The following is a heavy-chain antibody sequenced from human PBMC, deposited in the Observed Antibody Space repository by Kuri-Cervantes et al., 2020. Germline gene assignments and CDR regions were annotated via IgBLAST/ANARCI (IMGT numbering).Heavy chain of an antibody. Sequence: GGSLRLSCAASGFTFSSYGMHWVRQAPGKGLEWVAVISYDGSNKYYADSVKGRFTVSRDNSKNTLYLQMNGLRAEDTAVYYCARDYYGPDYWGQGTLVTVSS. D-gene: IGHD3-10*01. V-gene: IGHV3-30*03. CDR1: GFTFSSYG. CDR3: ARDYYGPDY. J-gene: IGHJ4*02. CDR2: ISYDGSNK.